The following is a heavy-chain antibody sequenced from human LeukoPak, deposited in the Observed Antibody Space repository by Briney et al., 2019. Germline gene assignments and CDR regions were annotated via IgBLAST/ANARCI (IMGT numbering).Heavy chain of an antibody. CDR1: GYTFTSYG. V-gene: IGHV1-18*01. CDR2: ISAHNGNT. CDR3: ARGRSIAAAGRN. Sequence: ASVKVSCKASGYTFTSYGISWVRQAPGQGLEWMGWISAHNGNTNYAQKFQGRVTITADESTSTAYMELSSLRSEDTAVYYCARGRSIAAAGRNWGQGTLVTVSS. J-gene: IGHJ4*02. D-gene: IGHD6-13*01.